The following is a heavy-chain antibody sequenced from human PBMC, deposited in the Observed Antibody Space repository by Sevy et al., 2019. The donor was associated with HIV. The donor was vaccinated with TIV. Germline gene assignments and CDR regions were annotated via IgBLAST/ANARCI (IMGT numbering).Heavy chain of an antibody. CDR3: ARISPPPYSSGWYYFDY. D-gene: IGHD6-19*01. V-gene: IGHV1-18*01. CDR1: GYTFTSYG. Sequence: ASVKVSCKASGYTFTSYGISWVRQAPGQGLEWMGWISAYNGNTNYAQKLQGRVTMTTDTSTSTAYMGLRSLRSDDTSVYYCARISPPPYSSGWYYFDYWGQGTLVTVSS. J-gene: IGHJ4*02. CDR2: ISAYNGNT.